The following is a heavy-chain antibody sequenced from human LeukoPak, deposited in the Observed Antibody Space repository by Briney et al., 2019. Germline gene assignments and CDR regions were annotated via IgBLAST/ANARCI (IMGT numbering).Heavy chain of an antibody. Sequence: SETLSLTCTVSGGSISSGGYYWSWIRQPPGKGLEWIGYIYHSGSTYYNPSLKSRVTISVDRSKNQFSLKLSSVTAADTAVYYCARGTPYGSGIGDDYWGQGTLVTVSS. D-gene: IGHD3-10*01. V-gene: IGHV4-30-2*01. J-gene: IGHJ4*02. CDR1: GGSISSGGYY. CDR3: ARGTPYGSGIGDDY. CDR2: IYHSGST.